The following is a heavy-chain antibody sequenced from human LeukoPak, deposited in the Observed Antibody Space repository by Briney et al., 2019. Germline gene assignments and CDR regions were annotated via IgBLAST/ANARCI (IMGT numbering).Heavy chain of an antibody. CDR2: IYHSGST. Sequence: NPSETLSLTCAVSGGSISSSNWWSWVRQPPGKGLEWIGEIYHSGSTNYNPSLKSRVTISVDKSKNQFSLKLSSVTAADTAVYYCARLVVPAAIYRDIWGQGTMVTVSS. D-gene: IGHD2-2*01. J-gene: IGHJ3*02. CDR3: ARLVVPAAIYRDI. V-gene: IGHV4-4*02. CDR1: GGSISSSNW.